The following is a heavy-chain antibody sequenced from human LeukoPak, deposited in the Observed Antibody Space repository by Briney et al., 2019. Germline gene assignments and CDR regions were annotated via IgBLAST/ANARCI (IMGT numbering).Heavy chain of an antibody. V-gene: IGHV3-21*01. D-gene: IGHD6-6*01. CDR1: GFTFSSYS. CDR3: ARVGCGGSSNVFDI. J-gene: IGHJ3*02. Sequence: GGSLRLSCAASGFTFSSYSMNWVRQAPGKGLEWVSSISSSSSYIYYADSVKGRFTISRDNAKNSLYLQMNSLRAEDTAVYYCARVGCGGSSNVFDIWGQGTMVTVSS. CDR2: ISSSSSYI.